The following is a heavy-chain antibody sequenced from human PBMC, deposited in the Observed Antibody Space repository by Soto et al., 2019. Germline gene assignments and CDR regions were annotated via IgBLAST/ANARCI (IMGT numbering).Heavy chain of an antibody. J-gene: IGHJ4*02. V-gene: IGHV4-59*01. Sequence: PSETLSLTCTVSGGSISSYYWSWIRQPPGKGLEWIGYIYYSGSTNYNPSLKSRVTISVDTSKNQFSLKLSSVTAADTAVYYCARGTRFGTAMATFDYWGQGTQVTVSS. CDR1: GGSISSYY. CDR2: IYYSGST. D-gene: IGHD5-18*01. CDR3: ARGTRFGTAMATFDY.